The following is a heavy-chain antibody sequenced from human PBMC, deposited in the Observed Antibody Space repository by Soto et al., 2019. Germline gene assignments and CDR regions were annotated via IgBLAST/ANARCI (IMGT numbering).Heavy chain of an antibody. CDR2: ISYDGSNK. CDR1: GFTFSSYA. V-gene: IGHV3-30-3*01. Sequence: PGGSLRLSCAAPGFTFSSYAMHWVRQAPGKGLEWVAVISYDGSNKYYADSVKGRFTISRDNSKNTLYLQMNSLRAEDTAVYYCARECSGGSCYPDAFDIWGQGTMVTVSS. D-gene: IGHD2-15*01. J-gene: IGHJ3*02. CDR3: ARECSGGSCYPDAFDI.